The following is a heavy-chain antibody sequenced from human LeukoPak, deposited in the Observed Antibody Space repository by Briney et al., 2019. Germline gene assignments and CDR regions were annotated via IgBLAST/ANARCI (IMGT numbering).Heavy chain of an antibody. J-gene: IGHJ2*01. D-gene: IGHD3-9*01. CDR2: IYTSGST. CDR1: GGSISSGSYY. V-gene: IGHV4-61*09. CDR3: ARLDWGFWYFDL. Sequence: SQTLSLTCTVSGGSISSGSYYWRWIRQPAGKGLEWIGHIYTSGSTNYNPSPKSRLPISVDTSKNQFSPKLSSVTAAYTAIYYCARLDWGFWYFDLWGRGTLVTVSS.